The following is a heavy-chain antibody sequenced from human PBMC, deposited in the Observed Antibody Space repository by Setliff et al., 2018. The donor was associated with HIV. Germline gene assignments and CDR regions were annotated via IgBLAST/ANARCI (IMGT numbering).Heavy chain of an antibody. CDR1: GGTFSSYA. V-gene: IGHV1-69*13. CDR2: IIPMFGTA. CDR3: ARDKYYHDTSGPPLDY. D-gene: IGHD3-22*01. J-gene: IGHJ4*02. Sequence: SVKVSCKASGGTFSSYAISWVRQAPGQGLEWMGRIIPMFGTANYAQKFQGRVTITADESTSTAYMELSSLRSEDTAVYYCARDKYYHDTSGPPLDYWGQGTLVTVSS.